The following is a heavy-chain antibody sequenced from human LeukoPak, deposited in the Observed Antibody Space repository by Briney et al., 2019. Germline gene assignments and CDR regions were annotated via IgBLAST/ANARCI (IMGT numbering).Heavy chain of an antibody. CDR2: ISSSSSTI. CDR1: GFTFSSYS. Sequence: PGGSLRLSCAASGFTFSSYSMNWVRQAPGKGLEWVSYISSSSSTIYYADSVKGRFTISRDNAKNSLYLQMNSLRAEDTAVYYCAREGGSGWYYFDYWGQGTLVTVSS. J-gene: IGHJ4*02. CDR3: AREGGSGWYYFDY. V-gene: IGHV3-48*01. D-gene: IGHD6-19*01.